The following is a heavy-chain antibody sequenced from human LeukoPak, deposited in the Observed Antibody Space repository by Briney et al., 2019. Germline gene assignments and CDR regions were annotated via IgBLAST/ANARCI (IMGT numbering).Heavy chain of an antibody. Sequence: SETLSLTCTVSGGSISSYYWSWIRQPPGKGLEWIGEINHSGSTNYNPSLKSRVTISADTSKNQFSLKVRSVTAADTAVYYCTSSFLGYCSGGSCYPNYWGQGTLVTVSS. J-gene: IGHJ4*02. D-gene: IGHD2-15*01. CDR1: GGSISSYY. V-gene: IGHV4-34*01. CDR3: TSSFLGYCSGGSCYPNY. CDR2: INHSGST.